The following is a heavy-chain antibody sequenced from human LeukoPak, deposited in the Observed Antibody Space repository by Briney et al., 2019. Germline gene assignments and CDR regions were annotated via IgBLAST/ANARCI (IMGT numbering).Heavy chain of an antibody. CDR1: GYTLTELS. J-gene: IGHJ4*02. CDR2: FDPEDGET. V-gene: IGHV1-24*01. D-gene: IGHD3-22*01. Sequence: GASVKVSCKVSGYTLTELSMHWVRQAPGNGLEWMGGFDPEDGETIYAQKFQGRVTMTEDTSTDTAYMELSSLRSEDTAVYYCATALLYYYDRRGYNVDCWGQGTLVTVSS. CDR3: ATALLYYYDRRGYNVDC.